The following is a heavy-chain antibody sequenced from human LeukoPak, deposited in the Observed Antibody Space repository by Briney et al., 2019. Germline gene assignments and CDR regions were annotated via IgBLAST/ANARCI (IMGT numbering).Heavy chain of an antibody. CDR2: IYYSGST. J-gene: IGHJ5*02. CDR3: ARGPYCSSTSCPGDWFDP. CDR1: GGSISSYY. D-gene: IGHD2-2*01. V-gene: IGHV4-59*01. Sequence: SETLSLTCTVSGGSISSYYWSWIRQPPGKGLEWIGYIYYSGSTNYNPSLKSRVTISVDTSKNQFSLKLSSVSAAGTAVYYFARGPYCSSTSCPGDWFDPWGQGTLVTVSS.